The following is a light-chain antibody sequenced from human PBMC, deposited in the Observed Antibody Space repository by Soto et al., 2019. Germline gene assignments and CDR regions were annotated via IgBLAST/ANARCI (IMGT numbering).Light chain of an antibody. CDR3: QQYNNWPPYS. CDR2: GAS. CDR1: QNINNN. J-gene: IGKJ2*03. Sequence: EIVMTQSPVTLSVSPGERATLSCRASQNINNNLAWYQQKPGQAPRLLIYGASTRATGIPARFSGRGSGTDFTLTISSLQSEDFAVYYCQQYNNWPPYSFGQGSKLEIK. V-gene: IGKV3-15*01.